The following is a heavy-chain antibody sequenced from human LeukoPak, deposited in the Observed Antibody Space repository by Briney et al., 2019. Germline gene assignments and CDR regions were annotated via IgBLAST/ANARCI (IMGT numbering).Heavy chain of an antibody. Sequence: SVKVSCKASGGTFSSYAISWVRQAPGQGLEWMGGIIPIFGTANYAQKFQGRVTITADESTSTAYMEPSSLRSEDPAVSYCARDDWFDPWGQGTLVTVSS. V-gene: IGHV1-69*13. CDR1: GGTFSSYA. CDR3: ARDDWFDP. CDR2: IIPIFGTA. J-gene: IGHJ5*02.